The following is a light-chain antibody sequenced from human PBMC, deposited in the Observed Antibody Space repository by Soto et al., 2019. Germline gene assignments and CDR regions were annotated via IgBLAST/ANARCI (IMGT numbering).Light chain of an antibody. Sequence: QSVLTQPPSVSGAPGQRVTISCTGSSSNIWAHYDVHWYQQLPGTAPKLLIYANSNRPSGVPDRFSGSKSGTSASLAITGLQAEDEADYYCQSYDSSLSGSNWVFCGGTKVTVL. CDR2: ANS. CDR1: SSNIWAHYD. CDR3: QSYDSSLSGSNWV. J-gene: IGLJ3*02. V-gene: IGLV1-40*01.